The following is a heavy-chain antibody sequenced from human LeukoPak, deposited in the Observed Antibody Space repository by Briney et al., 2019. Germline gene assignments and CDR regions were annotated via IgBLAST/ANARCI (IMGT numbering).Heavy chain of an antibody. Sequence: GASVKVSCKASGYTFTSYAMHWVRQAPGQRLEWMGWINAGNGNTKYSQKFQGRVTITRDTSASTAYMELSSLRSEDTAVYYCARTKITIFGVPHAPFDYWGQGTLVTVSS. CDR2: INAGNGNT. V-gene: IGHV1-3*01. J-gene: IGHJ4*02. CDR3: ARTKITIFGVPHAPFDY. CDR1: GYTFTSYA. D-gene: IGHD3-3*01.